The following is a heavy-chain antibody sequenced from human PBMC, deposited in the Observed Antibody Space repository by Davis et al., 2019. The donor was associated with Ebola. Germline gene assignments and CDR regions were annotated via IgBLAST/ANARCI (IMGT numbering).Heavy chain of an antibody. J-gene: IGHJ4*02. CDR1: GFTFSGSA. D-gene: IGHD3-3*01. V-gene: IGHV3-73*01. Sequence: GESLKISCAASGFTFSGSAMHLVRQASGKGLEWVGLIRSKANSYATAYAASVKGRFTISRDDSKNTASLQMNSLKTEDTAVYYCTANLEWLLHGDYWGQGTLVTVSS. CDR2: IRSKANSYAT. CDR3: TANLEWLLHGDY.